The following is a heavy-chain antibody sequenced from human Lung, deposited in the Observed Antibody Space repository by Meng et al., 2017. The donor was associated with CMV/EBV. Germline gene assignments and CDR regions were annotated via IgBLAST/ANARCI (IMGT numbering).Heavy chain of an antibody. J-gene: IGHJ4*02. D-gene: IGHD3-3*01. CDR3: ASHFTIFEGFDY. CDR2: IRYGGDPK. V-gene: IGHV3-23*01. CDR1: GLTFSGYA. Sequence: GGSLRLXXEVSGLTFSGYAMSWVRQAPGKGLEWLSAIRYGGDPKYYADSVKGRFTISRDNSKSTLYLQMNNLRAEDTAIYYCASHFTIFEGFDYWGQGTLVTVSS.